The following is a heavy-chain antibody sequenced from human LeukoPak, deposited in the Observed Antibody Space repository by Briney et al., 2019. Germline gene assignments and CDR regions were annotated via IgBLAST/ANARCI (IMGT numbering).Heavy chain of an antibody. J-gene: IGHJ4*02. CDR2: IWYDGSNK. V-gene: IGHV3-33*01. CDR1: GFTFSSYG. CDR3: AREYGSGSYYKSYFDY. D-gene: IGHD3-10*01. Sequence: GRSLRLFCAASGFTFSSYGMHWVRQAPGKGLEWVAVIWYDGSNKYYADSVKGRFTISRDNSKNTLYLQMNSLRAEDTAVYYCAREYGSGSYYKSYFDYWGQGTLVTVSS.